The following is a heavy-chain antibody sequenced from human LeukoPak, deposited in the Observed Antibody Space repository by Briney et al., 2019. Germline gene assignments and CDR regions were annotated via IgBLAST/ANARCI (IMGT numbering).Heavy chain of an antibody. CDR2: ISYDGSNK. CDR1: GFTFSSYG. Sequence: SGRSLRLSCAASGFTFSSYGMHWVRQAPGKGREWVAVISYDGSNKYYADSVKGRFTISRDNSKNTLYLQMNSLRAEDTAVYYCAKEEGTTIFGVVIKDYYYYYGMDVWGQGTTVTVSS. CDR3: AKEEGTTIFGVVIKDYYYYYGMDV. J-gene: IGHJ6*02. V-gene: IGHV3-30*18. D-gene: IGHD3-3*01.